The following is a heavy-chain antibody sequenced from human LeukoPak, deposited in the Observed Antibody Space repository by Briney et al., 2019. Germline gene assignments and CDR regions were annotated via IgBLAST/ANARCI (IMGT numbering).Heavy chain of an antibody. CDR2: IYYSGST. V-gene: IGHV4-31*03. CDR1: GGSISSGGYY. Sequence: PSQTLSLTCTVSGGSISSGGYYWSWIRQHPGKGLEWIGYIYYSGSTYYNPSPKSRVTISVDTSKNQFSLKLSSVTAADTAVYYCASGYGDHVGWFDPWGQGTLVTVSS. CDR3: ASGYGDHVGWFDP. J-gene: IGHJ5*02. D-gene: IGHD4-17*01.